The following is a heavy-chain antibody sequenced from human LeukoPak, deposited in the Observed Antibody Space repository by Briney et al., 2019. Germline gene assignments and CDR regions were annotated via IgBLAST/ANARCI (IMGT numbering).Heavy chain of an antibody. CDR3: ARETRVRWTDY. CDR1: GFTFSSYS. D-gene: IGHD5-24*01. Sequence: QPGGSLRLSCAASGFTFSSYSMNWVRQAPGKGLEWVSYISSSSTIYYADSVKGRFTISRDNAKNSLYLQMNSLRAEDTAVYYCARETRVRWTDYWGQGILVTVSS. CDR2: ISSSSTI. V-gene: IGHV3-48*04. J-gene: IGHJ4*02.